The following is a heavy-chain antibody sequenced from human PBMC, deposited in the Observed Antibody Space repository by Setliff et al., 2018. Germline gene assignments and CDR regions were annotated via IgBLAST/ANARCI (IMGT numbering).Heavy chain of an antibody. CDR1: GDSISSGNW. CDR2: INHSGNT. D-gene: IGHD6-19*01. CDR3: VRTDYSDGRYSMDV. Sequence: NPSETLSLTCAVSGDSISSGNWWSWVRQPPEKGLEWIGEINHSGNTNYNPSLKSRVTISVDKSTNQFSLKLNSVTAVDTAVYYCVRTDYSDGRYSMDVWGKGTTVT. V-gene: IGHV4-4*02. J-gene: IGHJ6*03.